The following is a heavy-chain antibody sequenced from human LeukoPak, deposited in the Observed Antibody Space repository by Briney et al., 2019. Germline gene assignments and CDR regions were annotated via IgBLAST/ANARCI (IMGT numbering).Heavy chain of an antibody. CDR3: ARVPGPYTTSRFDF. V-gene: IGHV1-2*02. CDR1: GYTFTGYY. J-gene: IGHJ4*02. CDR2: IDPDSGGT. D-gene: IGHD2-2*02. Sequence: ASVKVSCKSSGYTFTGYYLHWVRQAPGQRPEWMGRIDPDSGGTHYGQKFQGRVTVTRDTSITTVYMELSGLTSDDTAVYYCARVPGPYTTSRFDFWGQGTLVTVSS.